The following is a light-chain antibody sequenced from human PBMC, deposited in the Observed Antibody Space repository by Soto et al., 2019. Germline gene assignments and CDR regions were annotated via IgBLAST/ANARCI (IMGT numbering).Light chain of an antibody. CDR2: EGT. CDR3: CSYAGSSSYVV. V-gene: IGLV2-23*01. CDR1: SSDVGSYNL. Sequence: QSVLTQPASVSGSPGQSITLSCTGTSSDVGSYNLVSWYQLHPGKAPKLMIYEGTKRPSGVSNRFSGSKSGSTASLTISGLQAEDEADYYRCSYAGSSSYVVFGGGTKLTVL. J-gene: IGLJ2*01.